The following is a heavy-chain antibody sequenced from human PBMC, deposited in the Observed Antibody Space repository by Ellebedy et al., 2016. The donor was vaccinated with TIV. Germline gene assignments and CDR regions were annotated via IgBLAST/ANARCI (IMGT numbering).Heavy chain of an antibody. Sequence: PGGSLRLSCAASGFTFSGYGMHWVRQAPGKGLEWVAFIRHDESYKYHADSVEGRFTISRDNSKNTLYLQMNSLRSEDTAVYYCARGGHRYGYYFLDQWGQGTLVTVSS. J-gene: IGHJ4*02. CDR1: GFTFSGYG. V-gene: IGHV3-30*02. CDR3: ARGGHRYGYYFLDQ. D-gene: IGHD5-18*01. CDR2: IRHDESYK.